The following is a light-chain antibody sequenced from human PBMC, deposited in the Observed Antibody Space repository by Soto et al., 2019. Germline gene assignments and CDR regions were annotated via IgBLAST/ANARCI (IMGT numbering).Light chain of an antibody. Sequence: QSVLTQPPSVCGAPGQRFTISCTGSTSNIGADYDVHWYQQLPGTAPKLLIYGSSDRPSGVPDRFSGSKSGTSASLAITGLQAEDEADYYCQSYDSSLINYVFGTGTKVTVL. J-gene: IGLJ1*01. CDR1: TSNIGADYD. CDR3: QSYDSSLINYV. CDR2: GSS. V-gene: IGLV1-40*01.